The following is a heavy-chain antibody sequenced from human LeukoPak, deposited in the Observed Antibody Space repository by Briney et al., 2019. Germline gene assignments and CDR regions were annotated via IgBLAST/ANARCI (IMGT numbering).Heavy chain of an antibody. Sequence: GGSLRLSCAASGFTFSRYWMHWVRQAPGKGLVRVSCIKSDGSSTSIADSAKGRFTISRDNAKNTVYLQMNSLRAEDTAVYYCVRDNRSYNFDYWGQGTLVTVSS. J-gene: IGHJ4*02. CDR1: GFTFSRYW. V-gene: IGHV3-74*01. CDR3: VRDNRSYNFDY. CDR2: IKSDGSST. D-gene: IGHD1-26*01.